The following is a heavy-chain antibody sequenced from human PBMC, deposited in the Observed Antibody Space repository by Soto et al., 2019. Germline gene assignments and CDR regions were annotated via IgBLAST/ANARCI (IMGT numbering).Heavy chain of an antibody. Sequence: HPWGNLRRPCAASRLTFSHFWTHWVRQSPGKGLVLLSRMNGDGSTTTDAAFVKGRFPISRHNSKNSLYRQMDSLEADDTAVYYCTRGGTSATSWGLFYCWGQGALVTVSS. V-gene: IGHV3-74*01. D-gene: IGHD2-8*02. J-gene: IGHJ4*02. CDR2: MNGDGSTT. CDR3: TRGGTSATSWGLFYC. CDR1: RLTFSHFW.